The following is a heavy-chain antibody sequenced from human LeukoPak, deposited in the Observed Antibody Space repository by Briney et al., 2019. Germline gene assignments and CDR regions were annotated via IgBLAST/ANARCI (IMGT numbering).Heavy chain of an antibody. V-gene: IGHV4-59*01. CDR2: VYYTGST. D-gene: IGHD2/OR15-2a*01. J-gene: IGHJ5*02. CDR3: VRGFTLFDP. CDR1: GGYISSYY. Sequence: SETLSLTCTVSGGYISSYYWSWIRQPPGEGLEWIGYVYYTGSTNYNPSLKSRVTISVDTSKNQFSLNLSSVTAADTALYYCVRGFTLFDPWGQGTLVTVSS.